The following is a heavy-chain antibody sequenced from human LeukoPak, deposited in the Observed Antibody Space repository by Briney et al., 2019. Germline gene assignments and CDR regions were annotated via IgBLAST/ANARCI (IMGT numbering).Heavy chain of an antibody. D-gene: IGHD6-13*01. CDR1: GYTFTSYD. V-gene: IGHV1-8*01. J-gene: IGHJ6*03. CDR3: ARGDSSSWLYYYYMDV. Sequence: ASVKVSCKASGYTFTSYDINWVRQATGQGLEWMGWMNPNSGNTGYAQKFQGRVTVTRSTSISTAYMELSSLRSEDTAVYYCARGDSSSWLYYYYMDVWGKGTTVTVSS. CDR2: MNPNSGNT.